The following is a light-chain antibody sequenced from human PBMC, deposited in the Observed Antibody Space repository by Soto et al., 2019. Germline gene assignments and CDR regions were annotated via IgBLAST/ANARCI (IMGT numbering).Light chain of an antibody. J-gene: IGKJ1*01. V-gene: IGKV4-1*01. CDR1: QSVLYGSDNKNY. CDR2: WAS. CDR3: MQATQSSWT. Sequence: DIVMTQSPDSLAVSLGERATINCKSSQSVLYGSDNKNYLAWYQQKAGQPPKLLIHWASTRESGVPDRFSGSGSGTDFTLTISRVEAEDVGVYYCMQATQSSWTFGQGTKVDIK.